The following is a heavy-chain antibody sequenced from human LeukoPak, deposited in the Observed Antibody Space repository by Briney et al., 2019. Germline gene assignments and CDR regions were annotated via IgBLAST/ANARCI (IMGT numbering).Heavy chain of an antibody. V-gene: IGHV3-21*06. CDR1: GFTFSSYS. D-gene: IGHD2-21*02. J-gene: IGHJ5*02. CDR2: ITISSTYI. CDR3: AREEAYCAGDCSPA. Sequence: GGSLRLSCAASGFTFSSYSMIWVRQAPGKGLEWVSSITISSTYIYYADSVKGRFTISRDNARNSLYLQMNSLRAEDTGVYYCAREEAYCAGDCSPAWGQGTLVTVSS.